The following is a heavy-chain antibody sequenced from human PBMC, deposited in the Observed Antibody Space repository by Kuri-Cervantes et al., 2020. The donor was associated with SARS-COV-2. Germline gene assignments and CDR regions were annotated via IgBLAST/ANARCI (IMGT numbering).Heavy chain of an antibody. CDR1: GFTFRNYG. Sequence: GGSLRPSCPASGFTFRNYGMHWVRQAPGKGLEWVAVIWYDGSKKYYANAVKGRFTISRDNYKNTLYLQMKSLRVEDAAVYYCARGEQKFYANYYMDVWGKGTTVTVSS. D-gene: IGHD3-16*01. J-gene: IGHJ6*03. CDR2: IWYDGSKK. CDR3: ARGEQKFYANYYMDV. V-gene: IGHV3-33*08.